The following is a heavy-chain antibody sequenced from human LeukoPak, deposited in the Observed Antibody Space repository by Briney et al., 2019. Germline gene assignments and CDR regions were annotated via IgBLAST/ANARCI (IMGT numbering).Heavy chain of an antibody. V-gene: IGHV3-74*01. CDR1: GFTFSSYW. CDR3: ARGYCSGGSCPGRAFDI. Sequence: GGSLRLSCAASGFTFSSYWMHWVRQAPGKGPVWVSRINSDGSSTSYADSVKGRFTISRDNAKNTLYLQMNSLRAEDTAVYYCARGYCSGGSCPGRAFDIWGQGTMVTVSS. J-gene: IGHJ3*02. CDR2: INSDGSST. D-gene: IGHD2-15*01.